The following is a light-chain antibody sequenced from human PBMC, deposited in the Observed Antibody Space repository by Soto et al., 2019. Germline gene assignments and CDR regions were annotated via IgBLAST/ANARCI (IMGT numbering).Light chain of an antibody. CDR1: QSLSSSQ. V-gene: IGKV3-20*01. CDR2: DAS. Sequence: EIVLTQSPGTLSLSPGERATLSCRASQSLSSSQLAWYQQKPGQAPRLLIHDASSRATGISDRFTGSGSGTDFTLTITTLEPEDFGVYYCQQYGSSPRTFGLATKVEI. J-gene: IGKJ1*01. CDR3: QQYGSSPRT.